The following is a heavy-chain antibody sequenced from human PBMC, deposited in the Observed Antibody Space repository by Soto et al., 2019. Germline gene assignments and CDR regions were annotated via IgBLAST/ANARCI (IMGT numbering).Heavy chain of an antibody. CDR2: IYWDDDK. Sequence: QITLKESGPTRVQPTQTLTLTCTFSGFSLSTGGVGVGWIRQPPGKALEWLALIYWDDDKRYSPSLKSRLTITKDTSRNQVVLTMTNMDPVDTATYSCAHEQSGLERWWFDPWGQGTLLTVSS. CDR3: AHEQSGLERWWFDP. J-gene: IGHJ5*02. V-gene: IGHV2-5*02. D-gene: IGHD3-3*01. CDR1: GFSLSTGGVG.